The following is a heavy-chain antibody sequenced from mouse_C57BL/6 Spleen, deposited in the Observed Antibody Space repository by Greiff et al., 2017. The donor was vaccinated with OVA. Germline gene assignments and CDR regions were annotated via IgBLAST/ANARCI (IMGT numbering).Heavy chain of an antibody. Sequence: QVQLKQSGPELVKPGASVKISCKASGYSFTSYYIHWVQQRPGQGLEWIGWIYPGSGNTKYNEKFKGKATLTVDTSSSTAYMQLSSLTSEDSAVYYCAPEGYDGGWFAYWGQGTLVTVSA. CDR1: GYSFTSYY. CDR3: APEGYDGGWFAY. V-gene: IGHV1-66*01. CDR2: IYPGSGNT. D-gene: IGHD2-2*01. J-gene: IGHJ3*01.